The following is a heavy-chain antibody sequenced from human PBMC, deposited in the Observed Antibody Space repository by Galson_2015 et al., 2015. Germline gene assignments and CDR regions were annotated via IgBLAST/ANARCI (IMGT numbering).Heavy chain of an antibody. J-gene: IGHJ4*02. CDR3: AMSSTQRATPDY. Sequence: SLRLSCAPSGFTFSSYALHWVRQPPGKGLEWLAVISYDGGEIHYADYVKGRFTISRDNSQNMLWLHMNSLRPKDTSFYYCAMSSTQRATPDYWGQGTLVTVSS. CDR2: ISYDGGEI. D-gene: IGHD5-24*01. CDR1: GFTFSSYA. V-gene: IGHV3-30*01.